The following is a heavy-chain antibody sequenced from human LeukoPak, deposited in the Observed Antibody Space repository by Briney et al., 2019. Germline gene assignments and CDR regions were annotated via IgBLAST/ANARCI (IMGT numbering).Heavy chain of an antibody. CDR2: IQSKSSGGTT. CDR1: GFTFSDAW. Sequence: GGSLRLSCAASGFTFSDAWMTWVRQAPGQGLEWVGRIQSKSSGGTTDYAAPVKGRLIISRDDSKDMLYLQMNSLKVEDTAIYYCATPPDWGQGTLVAVSS. J-gene: IGHJ4*02. CDR3: ATPPD. V-gene: IGHV3-15*01.